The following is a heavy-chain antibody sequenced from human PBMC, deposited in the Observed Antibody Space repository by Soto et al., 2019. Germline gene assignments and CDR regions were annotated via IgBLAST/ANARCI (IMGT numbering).Heavy chain of an antibody. J-gene: IGHJ4*02. Sequence: HPGGSLGLSCTASGFSFGEYAMIWFRQAPGKGLEWVGFIRSKTYGGTPDYAASVKGRITISRDDSRSVAYLQMHSLQTDDTAVNYCARDGLYSSGLYGCGFDCWGQGT. CDR3: ARDGLYSSGLYGCGFDC. V-gene: IGHV3-49*03. CDR2: IRSKTYGGTP. CDR1: GFSFGEYA. D-gene: IGHD6-19*01.